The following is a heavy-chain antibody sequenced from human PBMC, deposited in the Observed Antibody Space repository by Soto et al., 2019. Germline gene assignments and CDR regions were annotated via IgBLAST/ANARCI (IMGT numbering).Heavy chain of an antibody. CDR2: ISWNSGRI. CDR1: GFTFDDYA. Sequence: EVQLVESGGGLVQPGRSLRLSCAASGFTFDDYAMHWVRQAPGKGLEWVSAISWNSGRIGYADSVKGRITISRDNAKNSLYLQMNSLRAEDTALYYCAKSPSDYGDFDYWGQGTLVTVSS. D-gene: IGHD4-17*01. V-gene: IGHV3-9*01. J-gene: IGHJ4*02. CDR3: AKSPSDYGDFDY.